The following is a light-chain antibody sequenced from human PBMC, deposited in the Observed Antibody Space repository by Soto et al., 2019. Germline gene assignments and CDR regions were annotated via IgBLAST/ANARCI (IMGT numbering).Light chain of an antibody. CDR2: GAT. J-gene: IGKJ4*01. CDR1: QSVSSSY. V-gene: IGKV3-20*01. CDR3: QQYGSSLLT. Sequence: EIVLTQSPGTLSLSPGERATLSCRASQSVSSSYLAWYQQKPGQAPRLLIYGATSRATGIPDRLSGIGSGTDFTLTISRLEPEDIAVYYCQQYGSSLLTFGGGTKVENK.